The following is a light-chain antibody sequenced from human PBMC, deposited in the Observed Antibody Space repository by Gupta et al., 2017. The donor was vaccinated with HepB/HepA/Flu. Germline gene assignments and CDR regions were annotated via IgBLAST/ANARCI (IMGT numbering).Light chain of an antibody. CDR2: HAS. CDR1: QSVTDNY. J-gene: IGKJ2*04. Sequence: EIVLTQSPGTLSLSPGERASLSCRASQSVTDNYIAWYQQKPGQAPRVLMYHASNRAAGIPDRCSGSGSGTDFTLTISRLEPEDFAVYYCQQYGDSVPCSFGQGTKLEIK. CDR3: QQYGDSVPCS. V-gene: IGKV3-20*01.